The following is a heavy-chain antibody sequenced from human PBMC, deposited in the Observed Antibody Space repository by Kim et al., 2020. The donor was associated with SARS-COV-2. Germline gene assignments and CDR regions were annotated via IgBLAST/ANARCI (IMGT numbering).Heavy chain of an antibody. CDR3: ARDGLIVVVPAAPKPYYGMDV. D-gene: IGHD2-2*01. J-gene: IGHJ6*02. Sequence: SETLSLTCTVSGGSISSYYWSWIRQPAGKGLEWIGRIYTSGSTNYNPSLKSRVTMSVDTSKNQFSLKLSSVTAADTAVYYCARDGLIVVVPAAPKPYYGMDVWGQGTTVTVSS. CDR1: GGSISSYY. V-gene: IGHV4-4*07. CDR2: IYTSGST.